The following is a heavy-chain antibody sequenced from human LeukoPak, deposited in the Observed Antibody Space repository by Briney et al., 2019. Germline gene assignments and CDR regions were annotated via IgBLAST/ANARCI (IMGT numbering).Heavy chain of an antibody. D-gene: IGHD3-3*01. CDR3: AGGRGNYDFWSGYLDY. V-gene: IGHV4-34*01. CDR2: INHSGST. Sequence: SETLSLTCAVYGGSFSGYYWSWIRQPPGKGLEWIGEINHSGSTNYNPSLKSRVTISADTSKNQFSLKLSSVTAADTAVYYCAGGRGNYDFWSGYLDYWGQGTLVTVSS. CDR1: GGSFSGYY. J-gene: IGHJ4*02.